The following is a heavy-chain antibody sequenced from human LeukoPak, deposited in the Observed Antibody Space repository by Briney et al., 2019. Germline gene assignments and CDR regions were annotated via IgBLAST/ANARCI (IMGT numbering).Heavy chain of an antibody. CDR1: GGSISSYY. J-gene: IGHJ4*02. CDR2: ISYSGST. D-gene: IGHD3-9*01. CDR3: ARGFNIYYNKEFDY. V-gene: IGHV4-59*01. Sequence: SETLSLTCTVSGGSISSYYWSWIRQPPGKGLEWTGYISYSGSTNYNPSLKSRVTISVDTSKNQFSLKLSSVTATDTAVYYCARGFNIYYNKEFDYWGQGTLVTVSS.